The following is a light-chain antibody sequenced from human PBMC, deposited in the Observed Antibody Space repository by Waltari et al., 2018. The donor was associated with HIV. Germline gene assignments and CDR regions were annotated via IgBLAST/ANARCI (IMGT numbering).Light chain of an antibody. Sequence: QSVLTQPPSASGTPGQRVTISCSGSSSTIGRNYVYWYQQLPGTAPKLLIYRNNQRPSGVPDRFSGSKSGTSASLAISGLRSEDEADYYCAAWDDSLLVFGGGTKLTVL. CDR1: SSTIGRNY. J-gene: IGLJ2*01. CDR3: AAWDDSLLV. V-gene: IGLV1-47*01. CDR2: RNN.